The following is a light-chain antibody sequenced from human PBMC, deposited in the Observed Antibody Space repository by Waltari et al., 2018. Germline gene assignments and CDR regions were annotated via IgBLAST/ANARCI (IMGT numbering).Light chain of an antibody. CDR2: GAS. V-gene: IGKV1-9*01. Sequence: GDRVTITCRASRDISSHLAWYQKNPGKAPKLLVYGASTLGSGVPSGFSGGGSGTEFTLTISSLQPEDFATYYCQQLNSYPITFGQGTRLEIK. CDR1: RDISSH. CDR3: QQLNSYPIT. J-gene: IGKJ5*01.